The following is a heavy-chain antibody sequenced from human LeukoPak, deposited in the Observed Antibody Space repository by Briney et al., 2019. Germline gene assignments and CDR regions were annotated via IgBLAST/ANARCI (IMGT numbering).Heavy chain of an antibody. CDR3: ARDEDWSRDY. V-gene: IGHV3-7*04. CDR2: IKEDGSEK. J-gene: IGHJ4*02. CDR1: GFTFSSYW. D-gene: IGHD3/OR15-3a*01. Sequence: GGSLRLSCGISGFTFSSYWMSWVRQAPGKGLEWVANIKEDGSEKYYVDSVKGRFTISRDNAKNSLYLQMNSLRAEDTAVYYCARDEDWSRDYWGQGTLVTVSS.